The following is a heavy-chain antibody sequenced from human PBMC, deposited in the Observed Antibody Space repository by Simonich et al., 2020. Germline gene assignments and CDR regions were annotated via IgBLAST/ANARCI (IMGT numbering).Heavy chain of an antibody. D-gene: IGHD1-1*01. J-gene: IGHJ4*02. CDR1: GGSFSGDY. CDR2: INHSGST. CDR3: ARHLQLGPFDY. Sequence: QVQLQQWGAGLLKPSETLSLTCAVYGGSFSGDYWSWIRQPPGQGPEWIGEINHSGSTNYNPSLKSRVTISVDPSTNQFSLKLSSVTAADTAVYYCARHLQLGPFDYWGQGTLVTVSS. V-gene: IGHV4-34*01.